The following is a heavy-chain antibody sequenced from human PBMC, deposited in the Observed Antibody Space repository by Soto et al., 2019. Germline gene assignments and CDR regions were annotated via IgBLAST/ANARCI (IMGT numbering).Heavy chain of an antibody. CDR3: ARGGAKDLPLSQVYFDY. J-gene: IGHJ4*02. V-gene: IGHV4-34*01. CDR1: GGSFSGYY. CDR2: INHSGST. D-gene: IGHD2-15*01. Sequence: TMSLTCAVYGGSFSGYYWSWIRQPPGKGLEWIGEINHSGSTNYNPSLKSRVTISVDTSKNQFSLKLSSVTAADTAVYYCARGGAKDLPLSQVYFDYWGQGTLVTVSS.